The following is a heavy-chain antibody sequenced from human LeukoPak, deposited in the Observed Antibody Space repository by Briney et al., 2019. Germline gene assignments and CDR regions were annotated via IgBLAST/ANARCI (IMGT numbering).Heavy chain of an antibody. D-gene: IGHD3-22*01. V-gene: IGHV1-69*06. J-gene: IGHJ3*02. CDR1: GGTFSSYA. CDR2: IIPIFGTA. Sequence: SVKVSCKASGGTFSSYAISWVRQAPGQGLEWMGGIIPIFGTANYAQKFQGRVTITADKSTSTAYMELSSLRSEDTAVYYCARERDYDSSGYYYYAFDIWGQGTMVTVSS. CDR3: ARERDYDSSGYYYYAFDI.